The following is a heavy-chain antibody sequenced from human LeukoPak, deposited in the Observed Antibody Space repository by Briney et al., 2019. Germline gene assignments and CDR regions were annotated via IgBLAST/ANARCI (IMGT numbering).Heavy chain of an antibody. CDR1: GFTVSSNS. D-gene: IGHD1-26*01. V-gene: IGHV3-53*01. J-gene: IGHJ4*02. Sequence: GGSLRLSCTVSGFTVSSNSMSWVRQAPGKGLEWVSFIYSDNTHYSDSVKGRFTISRDNAKNSLYLQMNSLRAEDTAVYYCARDVGTVGAKDYWGQGTLVTVSS. CDR2: IYSDNT. CDR3: ARDVGTVGAKDY.